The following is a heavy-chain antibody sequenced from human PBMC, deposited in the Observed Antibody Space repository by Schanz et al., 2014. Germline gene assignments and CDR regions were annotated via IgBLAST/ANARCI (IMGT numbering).Heavy chain of an antibody. Sequence: QVQLVESGGGVVQPGRSLRLSCAASGFTFSSYGMHWVRQAPGKGLEWVAVIWYDGNNKFYADSVKGRFIIPRDNSKNTLDLQMNSLRAEDTAVYYCVREGSSSPDCCYYNGMDVWGQGTTVTVSS. CDR3: VREGSSSPDCCYYNGMDV. CDR1: GFTFSSYG. V-gene: IGHV3-33*01. D-gene: IGHD6-6*01. J-gene: IGHJ6*02. CDR2: IWYDGNNK.